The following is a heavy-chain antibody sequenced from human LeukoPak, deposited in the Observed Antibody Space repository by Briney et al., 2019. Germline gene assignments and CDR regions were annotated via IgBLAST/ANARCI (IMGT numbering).Heavy chain of an antibody. J-gene: IGHJ4*02. CDR1: GFTFSDYY. CDR3: VRVAAAGTFDY. D-gene: IGHD6-13*01. CDR2: ISSSGSTI. V-gene: IGHV3-11*01. Sequence: GGSLRLSCAASGFTFSDYYMSWIRQAPGKGLEWVSYISSSGSTIYYADSVKGRFTISRDNAKNSLYLQMNSLRAEDTAVYYCVRVAAAGTFDYWGQGTLVTVSS.